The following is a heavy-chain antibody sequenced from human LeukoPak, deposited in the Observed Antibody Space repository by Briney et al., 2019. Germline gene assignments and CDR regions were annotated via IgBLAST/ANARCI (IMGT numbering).Heavy chain of an antibody. D-gene: IGHD4-23*01. CDR2: IYHSGST. CDR1: GGSISSGGYY. J-gene: IGHJ2*01. Sequence: MSSQTLSLTCTVSGGSISSGGYYWSWIRQHPGKGLEWIGYIYHSGSTYYNPSLKSRVTISVDRSKNQFSLKLSSVTAADTAVYYCARDSFRYSGKDWYFDLWGRGTLVTVSS. CDR3: ARDSFRYSGKDWYFDL. V-gene: IGHV4-31*03.